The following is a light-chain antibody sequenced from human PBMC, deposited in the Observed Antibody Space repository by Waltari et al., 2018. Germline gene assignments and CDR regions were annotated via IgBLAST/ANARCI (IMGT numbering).Light chain of an antibody. Sequence: EIVLTQSPGTLSLSPGERATLSCRASQSVSNNYLAWYRQEPGQPPRLLIFDASSRATGIPDRVSGSGSGTDFTLTISRLEPEDFAVYYCQQYGSFPYTFGQGTKLE. CDR3: QQYGSFPYT. V-gene: IGKV3-20*01. CDR1: QSVSNNY. J-gene: IGKJ2*01. CDR2: DAS.